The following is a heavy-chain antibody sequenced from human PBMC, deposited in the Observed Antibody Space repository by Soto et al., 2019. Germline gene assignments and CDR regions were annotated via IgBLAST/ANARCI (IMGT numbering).Heavy chain of an antibody. CDR3: AKVPTMIVVVITDYFDY. D-gene: IGHD3-22*01. V-gene: IGHV3-23*01. Sequence: GGSLRLSCAASGFTFSSYAMSWVRQAPGKGLEWVSAISGSGGSTYYADSVKGRFTNSRDNSKNTLYLQMNSLRAEDTAVYYCAKVPTMIVVVITDYFDYWGQGTLVTVSS. CDR1: GFTFSSYA. CDR2: ISGSGGST. J-gene: IGHJ4*02.